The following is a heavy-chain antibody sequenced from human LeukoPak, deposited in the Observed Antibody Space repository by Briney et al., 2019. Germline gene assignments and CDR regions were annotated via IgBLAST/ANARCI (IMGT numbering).Heavy chain of an antibody. CDR1: GYTFTSYY. D-gene: IGHD3-3*01. Sequence: ASVKVSCKASGYTFTSYYMHWVRQAPGQGLEWMGIINPSGGRTTYAQKFQGRVTITRDTSTSTVYMELSSLRSEDTAVYYCARAYYDFWSGYWSYIWFDPWGQGTLVTVSS. J-gene: IGHJ5*02. CDR3: ARAYYDFWSGYWSYIWFDP. V-gene: IGHV1-46*03. CDR2: INPSGGRT.